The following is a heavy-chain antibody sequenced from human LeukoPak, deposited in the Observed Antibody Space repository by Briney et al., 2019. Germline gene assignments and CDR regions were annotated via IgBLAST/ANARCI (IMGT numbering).Heavy chain of an antibody. V-gene: IGHV3-23*01. CDR3: AKLVGATNLDY. D-gene: IGHD1-26*01. CDR1: GFTFSSYV. Sequence: GGSLRLSCAASGFTFSSYVMSWVRQAPGKGLEWVSGTSSSGDKTYYADSVKGRFTISRDNSKNTLYLQMNSLRAEDTAVYYCAKLVGATNLDYWGQGTLVTVSS. CDR2: TSSSGDKT. J-gene: IGHJ4*02.